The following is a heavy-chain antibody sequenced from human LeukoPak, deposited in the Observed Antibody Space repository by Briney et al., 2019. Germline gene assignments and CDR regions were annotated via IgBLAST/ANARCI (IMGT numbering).Heavy chain of an antibody. V-gene: IGHV3-30*02. D-gene: IGHD7-27*01. Sequence: GGSLRLSCAASGFTFSSYAMHWVRQAPGEGLEWVALIRYDGSNKYYADSVQGRFTISRDNSNNTLYLQMNSLRAEDTAVYYCAKDRQGSQSSGEDYWGQGTLVTVSS. CDR1: GFTFSSYA. CDR3: AKDRQGSQSSGEDY. CDR2: IRYDGSNK. J-gene: IGHJ4*02.